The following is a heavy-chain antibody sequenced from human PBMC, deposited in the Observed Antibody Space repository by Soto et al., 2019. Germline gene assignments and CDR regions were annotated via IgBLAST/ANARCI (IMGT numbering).Heavy chain of an antibody. CDR3: AKDSDYIWGSYRQSNWFDP. CDR1: GFTFDDYA. J-gene: IGHJ5*02. D-gene: IGHD3-16*02. V-gene: IGHV3-9*01. Sequence: GGSLRLSCAASGFTFDDYAMHWVRQAPGKGLEWVSGISWNSGSIGYADSVKGRFTISRDNAKNSLYLQMNSLRAEDTALYYCAKDSDYIWGSYRQSNWFDPWGQGTLVTVSS. CDR2: ISWNSGSI.